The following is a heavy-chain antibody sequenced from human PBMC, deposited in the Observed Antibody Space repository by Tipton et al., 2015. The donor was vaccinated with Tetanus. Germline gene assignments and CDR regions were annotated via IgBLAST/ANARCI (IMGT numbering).Heavy chain of an antibody. Sequence: QVQLVQSGAEVKKPGASVKVSCKASGYTFTGYYMHWARQAPGQGLEWMGWINPNSGGTNYAQKFQGWVTMTRDTSISTAYMELSRLRSDDTAVYYCARDQAGDGYNFDYWGQGTLVTVSS. CDR2: INPNSGGT. D-gene: IGHD5-24*01. CDR3: ARDQAGDGYNFDY. J-gene: IGHJ4*02. V-gene: IGHV1-2*04. CDR1: GYTFTGYY.